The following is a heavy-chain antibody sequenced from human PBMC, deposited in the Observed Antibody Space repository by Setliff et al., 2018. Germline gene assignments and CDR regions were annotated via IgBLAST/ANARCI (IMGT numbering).Heavy chain of an antibody. D-gene: IGHD3-22*01. V-gene: IGHV4-39*02. CDR2: IHHRGST. J-gene: IGHJ4*02. Sequence: SETLSLTCTVSGGSISSDNHSWGWIRQPPGKGLGWVGSIHHRGSTYYNPSLKSRVTTLVDTSKNHFSLKLSSVTAADTAVYYCAKGRYYYDSRGGYFDYWGQGTLVTVSS. CDR3: AKGRYYYDSRGGYFDY. CDR1: GGSISSDNHS.